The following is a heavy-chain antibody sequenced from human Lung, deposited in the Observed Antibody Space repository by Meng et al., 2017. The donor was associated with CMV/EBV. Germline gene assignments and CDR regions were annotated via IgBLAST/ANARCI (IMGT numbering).Heavy chain of an antibody. CDR2: IIPFLDMT. D-gene: IGHD2-2*03. CDR1: GGTFASHT. V-gene: IGHV1-69*02. J-gene: IGHJ3*02. CDR3: ASGYCNGNSCHSAFDM. Sequence: SXXVSXKTTGGTFASHTISWVRQDPGQRLEWMGRIIPFLDMTNYAQMFQGRISITADRSTSTAYMELNSLKSEDTAIYYCASGYCNGNSCHSAFDMWGPGTRVTVSS.